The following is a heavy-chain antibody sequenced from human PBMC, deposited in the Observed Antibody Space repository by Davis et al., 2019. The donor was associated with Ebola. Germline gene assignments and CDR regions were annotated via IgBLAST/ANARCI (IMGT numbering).Heavy chain of an antibody. CDR2: IHYSGST. D-gene: IGHD3-3*02. J-gene: IGHJ3*02. CDR3: AREYPSIDAFDI. Sequence: MPSETLSLTCAVSGGSISSYYWSWIRQPPGKGLEWIGYIHYSGSTNYNPSLKSRVTISGDTSKNQFSLKVRSVTAADTAVYYCAREYPSIDAFDIWGQGTMVTVSS. CDR1: GGSISSYY. V-gene: IGHV4-59*08.